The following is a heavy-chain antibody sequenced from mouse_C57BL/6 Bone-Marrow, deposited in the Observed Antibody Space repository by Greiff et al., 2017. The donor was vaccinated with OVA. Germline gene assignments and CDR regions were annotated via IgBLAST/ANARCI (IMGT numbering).Heavy chain of an antibody. CDR1: GFNIKDDY. Sequence: EVKLMESGAELVRPGASVKLSCTASGFNIKDDYMHWVKQRPEQGLEWIGWIDPENGDTEYASKFQGKATITADTSSNTAYLQLSSLTSEDTAVYYCTFDYYCSSYWYFDVWGTGTTVTVSS. J-gene: IGHJ1*03. CDR3: TFDYYCSSYWYFDV. CDR2: IDPENGDT. D-gene: IGHD1-1*01. V-gene: IGHV14-4*01.